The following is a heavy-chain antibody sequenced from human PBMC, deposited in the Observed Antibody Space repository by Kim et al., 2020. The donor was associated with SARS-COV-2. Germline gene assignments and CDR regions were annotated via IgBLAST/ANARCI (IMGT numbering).Heavy chain of an antibody. J-gene: IGHJ4*02. D-gene: IGHD6-13*01. V-gene: IGHV3-53*01. CDR3: SNQLGESWFSD. Sequence: YYADTVKGRFTISRDNTKNTVYLQMNSLKAEDTAVYYCSNQLGESWFSDWGQGTLVTVSS.